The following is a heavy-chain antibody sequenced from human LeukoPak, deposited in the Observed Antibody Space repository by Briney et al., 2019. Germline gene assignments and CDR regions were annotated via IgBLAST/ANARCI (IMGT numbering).Heavy chain of an antibody. CDR2: ISSSSSSM. CDR3: ARFTGYNSGWPFDY. V-gene: IGHV3-48*02. Sequence: GGSLRLSRAASGFTFSSYSMNWVRQAPGKGLEWVSYISSSSSSMFYADSVRGRFTISRDNAKNSLYLQMNSLRDEDTAVYYCARFTGYNSGWPFDYWGQGTLVTVSS. J-gene: IGHJ4*02. D-gene: IGHD6-19*01. CDR1: GFTFSSYS.